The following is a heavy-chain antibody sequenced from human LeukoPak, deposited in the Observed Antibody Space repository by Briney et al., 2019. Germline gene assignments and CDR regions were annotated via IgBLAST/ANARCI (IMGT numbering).Heavy chain of an antibody. V-gene: IGHV3-23*01. Sequence: GGSLRLSCAASGFTFSSNAMSWVRQAPGKGLEWVSAISDSGGSTYYADSVKGRFTISRDNSKNTLYLQMNSLRAENTAVYYCAKLIAVAGTDDYWGQGTLVTVSS. CDR2: ISDSGGST. CDR3: AKLIAVAGTDDY. J-gene: IGHJ4*02. D-gene: IGHD6-19*01. CDR1: GFTFSSNA.